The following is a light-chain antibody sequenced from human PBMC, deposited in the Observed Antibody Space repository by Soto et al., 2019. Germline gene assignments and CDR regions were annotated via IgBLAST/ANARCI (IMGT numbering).Light chain of an antibody. CDR3: QPANSFPIT. J-gene: IGKJ5*01. CDR2: GAS. Sequence: DIQRTEYRQSVYASVGDRVTITCRASQDVGKWLAWYQQKPGKAPTLLIHGASSLQSGVPPRYSGSGYGTDYTLTISCLQPEDFATYYCQPANSFPITFGQGTRLEIK. V-gene: IGKV1-12*01. CDR1: QDVGKW.